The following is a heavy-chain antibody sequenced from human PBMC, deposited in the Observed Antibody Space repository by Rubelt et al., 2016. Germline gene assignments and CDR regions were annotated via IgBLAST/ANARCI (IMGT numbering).Heavy chain of an antibody. CDR2: IHPSGST. Sequence: QVQLQQWGAGLLKPSETLSLTCAVYGGSFSGYYCTWIRQPPGKGLEWIGEIHPSGSTNYNPSLKSRVTISADTSKNQVSLNRNSVTAADTAVYYCARHVSSGWYYYYGMDVWGQGTTVTVSS. CDR1: GGSFSGYY. J-gene: IGHJ6*02. D-gene: IGHD6-19*01. V-gene: IGHV4-34*01. CDR3: ARHVSSGWYYYYGMDV.